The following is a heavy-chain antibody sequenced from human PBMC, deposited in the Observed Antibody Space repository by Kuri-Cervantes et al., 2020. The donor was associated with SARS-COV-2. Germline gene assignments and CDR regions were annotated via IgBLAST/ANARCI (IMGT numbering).Heavy chain of an antibody. CDR3: ARVRNDYYYYYYMDV. CDR2: ISSSSSYI. Sequence: GESLKISCAASGFTFSSYSMNWVRQAPGKGLEWVSSISSSSSYIYYADSVKGRFTISRDNAKNSLYLQMNSLRAEDTAVYYCARVRNDYYYYYYMDVWGKGTTVTVSS. CDR1: GFTFSSYS. J-gene: IGHJ6*03. V-gene: IGHV3-21*01.